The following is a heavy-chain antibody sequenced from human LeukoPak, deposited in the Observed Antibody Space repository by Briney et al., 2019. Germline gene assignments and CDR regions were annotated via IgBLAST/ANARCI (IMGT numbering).Heavy chain of an antibody. D-gene: IGHD3-10*01. Sequence: GGSLRLSCAASGFTFGSYWMTWVRQAPGKGLEWVANIKKDGTEEHYVDSVKGRFTVSRDNARNSLYLQMNSLRVEDTAIYYCARNYGPGPRYYYHYMDVWGKGTTVTVSS. CDR3: ARNYGPGPRYYYHYMDV. J-gene: IGHJ6*03. CDR1: GFTFGSYW. V-gene: IGHV3-7*01. CDR2: IKKDGTEE.